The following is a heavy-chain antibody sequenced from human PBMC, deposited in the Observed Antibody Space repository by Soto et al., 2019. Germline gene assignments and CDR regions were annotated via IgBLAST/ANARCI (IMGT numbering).Heavy chain of an antibody. J-gene: IGHJ4*02. CDR2: IFYSGST. V-gene: IGHV4-30-4*01. CDR3: ARNRVTQSDY. CDR1: GGSISSGDYY. D-gene: IGHD2-21*02. Sequence: QVQLQESGPGLVKPSQTLSLTCTVSGGSISSGDYYWSWISQPPGKGLEWIEYIFYSGSTYYNPSLKCRVTISVDTSKNQFSLKLSSVTAADTAVYYCARNRVTQSDYWGQGTLVTVSS.